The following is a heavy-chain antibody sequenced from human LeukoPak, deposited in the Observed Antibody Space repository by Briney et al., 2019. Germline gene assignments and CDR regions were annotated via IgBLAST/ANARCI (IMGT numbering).Heavy chain of an antibody. J-gene: IGHJ3*02. CDR1: GGSISNVGYY. V-gene: IGHV4-31*03. Sequence: SQTLSLTCTVSGGSISNVGYYWSWIRQHPGKGLEWIGYIYYSGSTYYNPSLISRVTISVDTSQNQFSLKLSSVTAADTAVYYCARDPGYCGSTTCYGGAFDIWGQGTMVTVSS. CDR2: IYYSGST. CDR3: ARDPGYCGSTTCYGGAFDI. D-gene: IGHD2-2*01.